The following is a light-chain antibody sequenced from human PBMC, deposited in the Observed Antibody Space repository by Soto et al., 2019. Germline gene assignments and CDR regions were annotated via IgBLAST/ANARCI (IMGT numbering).Light chain of an antibody. CDR3: SSYTSSSKGV. CDR2: EVS. Sequence: QSALTQPASVSGSPGQSITISCTGTSSDVAGYNYVSWYQQHPGKAPKLMIYEVSNRPSGVSNRFSGSKSGNTASLTISGLQAEDEADYYCSSYTSSSKGVFGTGTKVTVL. CDR1: SSDVAGYNY. J-gene: IGLJ1*01. V-gene: IGLV2-14*01.